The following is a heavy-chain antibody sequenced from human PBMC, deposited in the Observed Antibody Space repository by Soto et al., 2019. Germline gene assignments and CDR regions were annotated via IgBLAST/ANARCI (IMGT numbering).Heavy chain of an antibody. Sequence: SQTLSLTSALPRESVFSNRACWSWVRQSPSRGLEWLGRTYYRSKWYYEYAVSVRGRITINPDTSKNQYSLQLNSVTPEDTAVYFCARGEQYSGRIFDYWGQGTLVTVSS. CDR2: TYYRSKWYY. CDR1: RESVFSNRAC. D-gene: IGHD1-26*01. J-gene: IGHJ4*01. CDR3: ARGEQYSGRIFDY. V-gene: IGHV6-1*01.